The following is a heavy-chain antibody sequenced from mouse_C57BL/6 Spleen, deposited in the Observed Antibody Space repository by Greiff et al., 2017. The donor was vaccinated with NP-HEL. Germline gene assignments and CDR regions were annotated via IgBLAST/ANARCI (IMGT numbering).Heavy chain of an antibody. J-gene: IGHJ1*03. CDR3: ARSPGYGGYFDV. Sequence: EVKLMESGGGLVQPGGSLSLSCAASGFTFTDYYMSWVRQPPGKALEWLGFIRNKANGYTTEYSASVKGRFTISRDNSQSILYLQMNALRAEDSATYYCARSPGYGGYFDVWGTGTTVTVSS. D-gene: IGHD2-2*01. V-gene: IGHV7-3*01. CDR2: IRNKANGYTT. CDR1: GFTFTDYY.